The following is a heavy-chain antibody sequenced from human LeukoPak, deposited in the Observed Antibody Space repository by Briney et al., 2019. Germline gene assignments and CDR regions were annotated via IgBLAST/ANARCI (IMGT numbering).Heavy chain of an antibody. J-gene: IGHJ4*02. V-gene: IGHV3-23*01. CDR1: GFTFSSYA. Sequence: PGGSLRLSCAASGFTFSSYAMRWVRQAPGKGGEWGSAISGSGGSTYYADSVKGRFTISRDNSKNTLYLQMNSLRAEDTAVYYCAKDEQWLGYFDYWGQGTLVTVSS. CDR2: ISGSGGST. D-gene: IGHD6-19*01. CDR3: AKDEQWLGYFDY.